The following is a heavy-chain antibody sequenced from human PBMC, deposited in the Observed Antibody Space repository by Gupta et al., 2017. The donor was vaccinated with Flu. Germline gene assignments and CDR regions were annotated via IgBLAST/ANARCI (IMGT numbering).Heavy chain of an antibody. V-gene: IGHV4-59*01. J-gene: IGHJ4*01. Sequence: SGGPIDSYYWTWFRQPPGKRLEWIGYIYHSGSTNYNPSLKSRIIMSVDRSKNQFSLRLSSVTAADTAVYYCAGSGNYNYYDYWGRNPGHRLL. CDR1: GGPIDSYY. CDR3: AGSGNYNYYDY. CDR2: IYHSGST. D-gene: IGHD4-4*01.